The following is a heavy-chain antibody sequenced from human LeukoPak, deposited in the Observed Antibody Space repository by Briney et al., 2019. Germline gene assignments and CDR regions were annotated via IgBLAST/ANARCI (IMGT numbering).Heavy chain of an antibody. CDR3: VNVECDY. CDR1: GCMFSSYA. D-gene: IGHD3-3*01. V-gene: IGHV3-64D*09. Sequence: GGALRLSCSGSGCMFSSYAMYGVRPAPGKGLEYVSTISSTGGSTYYADSAKGRFTISRDNAENTLYLQMSSLRPEDTALYYCVNVECDYWGQGTLVTVSS. J-gene: IGHJ4*02. CDR2: ISSTGGST.